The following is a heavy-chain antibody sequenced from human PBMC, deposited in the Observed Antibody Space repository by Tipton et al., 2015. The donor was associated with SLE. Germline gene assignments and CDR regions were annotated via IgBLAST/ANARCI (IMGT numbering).Heavy chain of an antibody. J-gene: IGHJ5*02. Sequence: LRLSCTVSGGSISSSSYYWGWIRQPPGKGLEWIGSIYYSGSTYYNPSLKSRVTISVDTSKNLFSLKLSSVTAADTAVYYCARHLGYYYDTPTGGWFDPWGQGTLVTVSS. V-gene: IGHV4-39*01. CDR1: GGSISSSSYY. CDR2: IYYSGST. D-gene: IGHD3-22*01. CDR3: ARHLGYYYDTPTGGWFDP.